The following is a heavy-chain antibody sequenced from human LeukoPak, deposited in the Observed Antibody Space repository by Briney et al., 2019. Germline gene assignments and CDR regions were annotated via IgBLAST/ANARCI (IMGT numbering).Heavy chain of an antibody. V-gene: IGHV1-46*01. D-gene: IGHD3-22*01. CDR1: GYTFTSYY. CDR2: INPSGGST. Sequence: ASVKVSCKASGYTFTSYYMHWVRQAPGQGLEWMGIINPSGGSTSYAQKFQGRVTMTRDTSTSTVYMELSSLRSEDTAVYYCARDGNYYDSSGYDFDYWGQGTLVTVPS. J-gene: IGHJ4*02. CDR3: ARDGNYYDSSGYDFDY.